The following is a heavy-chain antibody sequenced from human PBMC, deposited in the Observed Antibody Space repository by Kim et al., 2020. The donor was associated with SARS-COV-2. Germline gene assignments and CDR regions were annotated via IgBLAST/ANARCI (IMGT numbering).Heavy chain of an antibody. D-gene: IGHD2-21*01. J-gene: IGHJ5*02. CDR1: GFTFSDYY. V-gene: IGHV3-11*03. Sequence: GGSLRLSCAASGFTFSDYYMNWIRQAPGKGLEWVSYISSNSYTNYADSVKGRFTISRDNAKNSLYLQMNSLRAEETAVYYCASGGHIGGWFDPWGQGTLVTVSS. CDR3: ASGGHIGGWFDP. CDR2: ISSNSYT.